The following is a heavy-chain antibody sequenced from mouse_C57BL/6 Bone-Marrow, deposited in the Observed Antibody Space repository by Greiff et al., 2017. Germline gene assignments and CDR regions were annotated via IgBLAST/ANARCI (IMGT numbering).Heavy chain of an antibody. J-gene: IGHJ3*01. Sequence: QVQLQQSGPELVKPGASVKISCKASGYAFSSSWMNWVKQRPGKGLEWIGRIYPGDGDTNYNGKFKGKATLTADKSSSTAYMQLSSLTSEASAVYCCARRDYYGSSFAYWGQGTLVTVSA. CDR3: ARRDYYGSSFAY. CDR2: IYPGDGDT. D-gene: IGHD1-1*01. V-gene: IGHV1-82*01. CDR1: GYAFSSSW.